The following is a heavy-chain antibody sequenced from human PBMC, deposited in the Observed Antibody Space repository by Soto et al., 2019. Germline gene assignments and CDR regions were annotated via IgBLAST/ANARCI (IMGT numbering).Heavy chain of an antibody. CDR3: ARQWCGYVCDY. J-gene: IGHJ4*02. Sequence: QVQLQESGPGLVKPSETLSLTCTVSGGSISSYYWSWIRQPPGKGLEWIGYIYYSGSTNYNPSLQSRATITVDTSKNQFSLQLSSVTAAEPAAYYCARQWCGYVCDYWGQGTLVTVSS. D-gene: IGHD3-16*01. CDR2: IYYSGST. V-gene: IGHV4-59*08. CDR1: GGSISSYY.